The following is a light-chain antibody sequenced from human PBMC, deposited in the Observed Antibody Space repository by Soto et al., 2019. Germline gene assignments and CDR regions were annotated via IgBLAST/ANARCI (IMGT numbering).Light chain of an antibody. V-gene: IGLV4-69*01. J-gene: IGLJ3*02. CDR1: SGHSSFA. CDR3: QTWATGIRV. CDR2: VNSDGSH. Sequence: QPVLTQSPSASASLGASVKLTCTLSSGHSSFAIAWHQQRPETGPLYLMKVNSDGSHTKGDGIPDRFAGSSSGTERYLTIASLQSEDEADYYCQTWATGIRVFGGGTKLTVL.